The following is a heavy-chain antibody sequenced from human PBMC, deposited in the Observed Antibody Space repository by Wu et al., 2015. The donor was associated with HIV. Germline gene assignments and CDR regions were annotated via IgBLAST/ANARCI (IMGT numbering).Heavy chain of an antibody. CDR2: INPNSGGT. V-gene: IGHV1-2*02. D-gene: IGHD2-8*01. CDR3: AIMPGYCTSGDCP. Sequence: QVQLVQSGAEVKKPGASVKVSCKASGYTFTGYYMHWVRQAPGQGLEWMGWINPNSGGTNYAQKFQGRLTITADESTATAYMELSSLRSEDTATYYCAIMPGYCTSGDCPWGQGTLVIVSP. J-gene: IGHJ5*02. CDR1: GYTFTGYY.